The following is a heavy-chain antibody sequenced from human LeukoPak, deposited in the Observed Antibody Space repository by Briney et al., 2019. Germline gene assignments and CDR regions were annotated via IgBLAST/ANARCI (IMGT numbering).Heavy chain of an antibody. CDR2: IYYSGST. D-gene: IGHD2-8*01. Sequence: SQALSLTCTVSGGSLSSGGYYWRWLRQHPGKGLEWLGYIYYSGSTYYNPSLKSRVTISVDTSKNQFSLKLSSVTAADTAVYYCARVGCTNGVCYTFDYWGQGTLVTVSS. V-gene: IGHV4-31*03. CDR3: ARVGCTNGVCYTFDY. CDR1: GGSLSSGGYY. J-gene: IGHJ4*02.